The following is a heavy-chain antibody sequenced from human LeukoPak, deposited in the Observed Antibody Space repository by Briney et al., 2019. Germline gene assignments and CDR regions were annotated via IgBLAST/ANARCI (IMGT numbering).Heavy chain of an antibody. V-gene: IGHV3-7*04. CDR2: IKPAGSDQ. CDR1: GFTFTTYW. Sequence: PGGSLRLSCAASGFTFTTYWMSWVRQTPGEGREWLANIKPAGSDQYYVDSVRGRFTISRDNAENSLYLHMNSLRAEDMAVYYCARALYTTGWYPDYFDFWGQGTLVTVSS. CDR3: ARALYTTGWYPDYFDF. J-gene: IGHJ4*02. D-gene: IGHD6-19*01.